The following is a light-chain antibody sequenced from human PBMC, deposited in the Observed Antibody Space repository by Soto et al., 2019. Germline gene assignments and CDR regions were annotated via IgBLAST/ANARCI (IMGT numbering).Light chain of an antibody. V-gene: IGLV2-14*01. CDR2: EGS. CDR1: STDVGGYIY. CDR3: SSYTIRKTWV. J-gene: IGLJ3*02. Sequence: QSALTQPASVSGSPGQSITISCTGTSTDVGGYIYVSWYQQHPGKAPKLMIYEGSSRPSGVSNRFSGSKSGNTASRTISGLQAEDEADYYCSSYTIRKTWVFGGGTKLTVL.